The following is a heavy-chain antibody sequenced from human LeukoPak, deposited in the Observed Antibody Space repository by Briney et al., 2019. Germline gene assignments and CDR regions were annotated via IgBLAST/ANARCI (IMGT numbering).Heavy chain of an antibody. J-gene: IGHJ5*02. CDR3: ARDETGWSGFGDRWFDP. D-gene: IGHD3-3*01. V-gene: IGHV4-61*03. Sequence: PSETLSLTCTVSGGSISSGDYYWSWIRQPPGKGLECIGYIYYSGSTNYNPSLKSRVTISVDTSKNHFSLKLSSVTAADTAVYYCARDETGWSGFGDRWFDPWGQGTLVTVSS. CDR1: GGSISSGDYY. CDR2: IYYSGST.